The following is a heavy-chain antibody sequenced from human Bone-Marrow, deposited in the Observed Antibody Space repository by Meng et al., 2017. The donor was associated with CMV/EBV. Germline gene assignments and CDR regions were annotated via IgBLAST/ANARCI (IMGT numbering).Heavy chain of an antibody. CDR3: ARDGVVPAAHYGMDV. CDR2: ISYDGSNK. Sequence: GESLKISCAASGFTFSSYAMHWVRQAPGKGLEWVAVISYDGSNKYYADSVKGRFTISRDNSKNTLYLQRNSLRAEDTAVYYCARDGVVPAAHYGMDVWGQGTTVTVSS. D-gene: IGHD2-2*01. V-gene: IGHV3-30*04. CDR1: GFTFSSYA. J-gene: IGHJ6*01.